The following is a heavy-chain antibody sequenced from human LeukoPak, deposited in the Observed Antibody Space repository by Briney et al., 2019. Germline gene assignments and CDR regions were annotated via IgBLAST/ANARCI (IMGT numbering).Heavy chain of an antibody. CDR3: ARDPSFRAYYFDY. J-gene: IGHJ4*02. D-gene: IGHD3-10*01. V-gene: IGHV1-2*02. CDR2: INPNSGGT. Sequence: ASVKVSCKASGYTFTGYYMRWVRQAPGQGLEWMGWINPNSGGTNYAQKFQGRVTMTRDTSISTAYMELSRLRSDDTAVYYCARDPSFRAYYFDYWGQGTLVTASS. CDR1: GYTFTGYY.